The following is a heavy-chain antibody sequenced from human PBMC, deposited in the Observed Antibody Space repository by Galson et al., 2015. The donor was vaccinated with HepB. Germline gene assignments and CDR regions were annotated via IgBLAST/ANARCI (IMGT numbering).Heavy chain of an antibody. J-gene: IGHJ6*02. Sequence: PALVKPTQTLTLTFTFSGFSLSTSGMCGSWIGQPPGKALEWLAPIDWDDDNYSSASLKNRLTISKDSSKTQVVLTMTKMDPVNTATYYGARTPYSSAKAYYYYGMDVWGQGATVTVSS. D-gene: IGHD6-25*01. CDR3: ARTPYSSAKAYYYYGMDV. CDR2: IDWDDDN. CDR1: GFSLSTSGMC. V-gene: IGHV2-70*01.